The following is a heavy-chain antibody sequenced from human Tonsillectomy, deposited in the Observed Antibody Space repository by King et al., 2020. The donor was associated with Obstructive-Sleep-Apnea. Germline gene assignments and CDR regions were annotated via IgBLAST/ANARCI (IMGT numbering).Heavy chain of an antibody. D-gene: IGHD6-13*01. J-gene: IGHJ4*02. CDR1: GYSFTSYW. Sequence: VQLVESGAEVKKPGESLKISCKGSGYSFTSYWIGWVRQMPGKGLEWMGIIYPGDSDTRYCPAFQSQVTISADKSISTAYLQWSSLKASDTAMYYCARHLYSSWGGVDYWGQGTLVTVSS. V-gene: IGHV5-51*01. CDR3: ARHLYSSWGGVDY. CDR2: IYPGDSDT.